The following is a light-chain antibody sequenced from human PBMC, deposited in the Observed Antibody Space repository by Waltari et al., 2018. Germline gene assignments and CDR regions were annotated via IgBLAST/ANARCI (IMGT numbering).Light chain of an antibody. CDR3: QSYDTSLSVV. CDR2: GSS. V-gene: IGLV1-40*01. CDR1: GSNIGAGYV. J-gene: IGLJ3*02. Sequence: QSVLTQPPSVSGAPGQRVTISCTGSGSNIGAGYVFHWYQQLPRAAPKLLIYGSSTRPLGVPDRFFGSTSGTSASLAITGLQAEDEADYYCQSYDTSLSVVFGGGTKLTVL.